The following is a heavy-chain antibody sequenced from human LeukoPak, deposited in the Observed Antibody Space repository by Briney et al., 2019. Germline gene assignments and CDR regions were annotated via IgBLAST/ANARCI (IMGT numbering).Heavy chain of an antibody. CDR1: GGSVSSGTYY. D-gene: IGHD4-17*01. CDR2: IYYSATI. Sequence: SETLSLTCTVSGGSVSSGTYYWDWLRQPPGKGLEWIGSIYYSATIYYNPSLKSRVTISLDTSKNQFSLKLTSVTAADTAIYYCAREPRVTTKVWFDPWGQGTLATVSS. J-gene: IGHJ5*02. V-gene: IGHV4-61*01. CDR3: AREPRVTTKVWFDP.